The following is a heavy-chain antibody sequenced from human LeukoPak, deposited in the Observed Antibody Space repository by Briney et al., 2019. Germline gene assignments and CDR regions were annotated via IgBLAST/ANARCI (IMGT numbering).Heavy chain of an antibody. J-gene: IGHJ4*02. V-gene: IGHV3-23*01. CDR2: ISGSGGST. Sequence: GGSLRLSCAASGFIFNTYAMSWVREAPGKGLEWVSGISGSGGSTYYTDSVKGRVTISRDNSKNPLYLQINSLRAEDTAVYYCAKDTYHSGSSHFDHWGQGTLVTVSS. CDR3: AKDTYHSGSSHFDH. D-gene: IGHD3-10*01. CDR1: GFIFNTYA.